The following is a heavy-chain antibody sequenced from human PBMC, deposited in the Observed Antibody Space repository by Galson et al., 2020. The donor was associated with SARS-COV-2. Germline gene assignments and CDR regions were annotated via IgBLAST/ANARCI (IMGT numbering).Heavy chain of an antibody. D-gene: IGHD3-10*01. CDR3: ARTFYGSGSTAPDY. J-gene: IGHJ4*02. V-gene: IGHV2-70*01. CDR2: IDWDDDK. CDR1: GFSLSTSGTC. Sequence: SGPTLVKPTQTLTLTCTFSGFSLSTSGTCVSWIRQPPGKALQWLAPIDWDDDKYYSTSLTTRLTISKDTSKNQVVLTMTNMDPVDTATYYCARTFYGSGSTAPDYWGQGTLVTVSS.